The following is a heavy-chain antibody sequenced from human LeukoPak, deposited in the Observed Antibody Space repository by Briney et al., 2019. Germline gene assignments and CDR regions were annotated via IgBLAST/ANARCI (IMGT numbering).Heavy chain of an antibody. CDR2: ISVINSGNT. J-gene: IGHJ3*02. Sequence: GASVKVSCKASGYTFSSYGINWVRQAPGQGLEWMGWISVINSGNTRYAQNFQGRLTMTTDTSTTTAYMELRSLRSDDTAVYYCSREFPFCGADCFSGVFDIWGQGTIVTVS. CDR3: SREFPFCGADCFSGVFDI. CDR1: GYTFSSYG. D-gene: IGHD2-21*02. V-gene: IGHV1-18*01.